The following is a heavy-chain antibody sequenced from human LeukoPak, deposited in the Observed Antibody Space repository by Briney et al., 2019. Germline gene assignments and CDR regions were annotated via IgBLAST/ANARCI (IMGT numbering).Heavy chain of an antibody. CDR2: INPNSGGT. V-gene: IGHV1-2*02. D-gene: IGHD2-21*02. CDR1: GYTFTGYY. Sequence: GASVKVSCKASGYTFTGYYIHWVRQAPGQGLAWMGWINPNSGGTNYAQKFQGRVTMTRDTSISTAYMELSRLRSDDTAVYYCARDYFTANDYWGQGTLVTVSS. J-gene: IGHJ4*02. CDR3: ARDYFTANDY.